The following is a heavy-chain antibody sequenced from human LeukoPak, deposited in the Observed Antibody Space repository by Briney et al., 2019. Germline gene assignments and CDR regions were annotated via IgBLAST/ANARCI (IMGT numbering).Heavy chain of an antibody. CDR2: IHHSGTT. J-gene: IGHJ4*02. CDR3: AKTGSLFGRFLDH. V-gene: IGHV4-59*01. CDR1: GDSMNNYY. Sequence: ETETLICSCFGDSMNNYYGNWIRQPPGKGLEWIGNIHHSGTTKFHPSLESRVTMSPDTSKKQFSLRLRSVAAADTAVYYCAKTGSLFGRFLDHWGQGALVIVSS. D-gene: IGHD3-10*02.